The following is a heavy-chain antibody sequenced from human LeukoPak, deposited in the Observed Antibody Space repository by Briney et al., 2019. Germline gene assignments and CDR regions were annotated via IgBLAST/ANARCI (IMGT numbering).Heavy chain of an antibody. CDR2: IYVSGST. D-gene: IGHD3-22*01. V-gene: IGHV4-39*07. Sequence: SETLSLTCTVSGGSISSSSYYWGWIRQPPGTGLAGFGRIYVSGSTNYNPSLKSLVTFSVDTSKNQFSLKLSSVTAADTAVYYCARPSTYYYDSSGHGAFDIWGQGTMVTVSS. J-gene: IGHJ3*02. CDR1: GGSISSSSYY. CDR3: ARPSTYYYDSSGHGAFDI.